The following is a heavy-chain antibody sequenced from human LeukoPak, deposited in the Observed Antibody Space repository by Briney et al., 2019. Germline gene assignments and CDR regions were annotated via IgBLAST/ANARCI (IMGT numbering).Heavy chain of an antibody. Sequence: SETLSLTCNVSGGSITGYYWSWVRQSPGKGLEWIGYIYHSGSTNYNPSLKSRVTLSVDTSKEQISLKLNSVTAADTAVYYCARRPIVPGVDNYYYYMDVWSEGATVIVSS. J-gene: IGHJ6*03. CDR2: IYHSGST. V-gene: IGHV4-59*08. CDR3: ARRPIVPGVDNYYYYMDV. D-gene: IGHD5-12*01. CDR1: GGSITGYY.